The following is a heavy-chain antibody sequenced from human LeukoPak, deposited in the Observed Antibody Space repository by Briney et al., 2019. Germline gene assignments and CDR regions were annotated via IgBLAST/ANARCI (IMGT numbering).Heavy chain of an antibody. D-gene: IGHD1-1*01. CDR1: GGSISSYY. V-gene: IGHV4-59*01. Sequence: SETLSLTCTVSGGSISSYYWSWIRQPPGKGLEWIGYVYYSGSTNYNPSLKSRVTISVDTSKNQFSLKLSSVNAADTAVYSCARITEWNDFDYWGQGILVTVSS. CDR3: ARITEWNDFDY. CDR2: VYYSGST. J-gene: IGHJ4*02.